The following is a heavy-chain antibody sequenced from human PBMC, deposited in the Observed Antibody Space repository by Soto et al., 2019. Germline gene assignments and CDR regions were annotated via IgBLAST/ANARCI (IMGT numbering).Heavy chain of an antibody. D-gene: IGHD6-13*01. CDR3: ARGGDSRSWYWAFYY. Sequence: ASVKVSCKASGGTFSSYTISWVRQAPGQGLEWMGRIIPILGIANYAQKFQGRVTITADKSTSTAYMELSSLRSEDTAVYYCARGGDSRSWYWAFYYWGQGTLVTVSS. CDR1: GGTFSSYT. J-gene: IGHJ4*02. V-gene: IGHV1-69*02. CDR2: IIPILGIA.